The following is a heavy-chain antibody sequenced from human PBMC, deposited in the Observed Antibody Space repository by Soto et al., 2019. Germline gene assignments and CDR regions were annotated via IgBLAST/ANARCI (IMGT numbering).Heavy chain of an antibody. D-gene: IGHD2-2*01. CDR2: IYYSGST. J-gene: IGHJ6*02. CDR1: GGSISSGGYY. Sequence: QVQLQESGPGLVKPSQTLSLTCTVSGGSISSGGYYWSWIRQHPGKGLEWIGYIYYSGSTYYNPSLKSRVTISVGTSKDQFSLKLSSVTAADTAVYYCAVSRDGYSMDVWGQGTTVTVSS. CDR3: AVSRDGYSMDV. V-gene: IGHV4-31*03.